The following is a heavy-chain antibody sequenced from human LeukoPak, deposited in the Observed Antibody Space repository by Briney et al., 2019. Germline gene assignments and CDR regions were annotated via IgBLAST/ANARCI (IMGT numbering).Heavy chain of an antibody. CDR2: IYRGGST. J-gene: IGHJ4*02. D-gene: IGHD3-22*01. CDR1: RLTRGRIY. V-gene: IGHV3-66*04. Sequence: PGGSLRLLCAASRLTRGRIYMRWASQAPGKGLEWVSIIYRGGSTNYADSVKGRFTISRDTSKNTLYLQMNSLRYEDTAVYYCARLSANSSAYLFDYWGQGTLVTVSS. CDR3: ARLSANSSAYLFDY.